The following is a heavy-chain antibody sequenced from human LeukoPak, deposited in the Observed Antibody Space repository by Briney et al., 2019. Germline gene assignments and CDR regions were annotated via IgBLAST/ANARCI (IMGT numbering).Heavy chain of an antibody. CDR2: IIPIFGAA. V-gene: IGHV1-69*05. J-gene: IGHJ6*03. Sequence: ASVKVSCKASGGTFSNYAFSWVRQAPGQGLEWMGGIIPIFGAADYAQKFQGRVTITTDESTSSAYMELSSLRSEDTAVYFCSLGDCSTTKCLRGYFYYYMDVWGKGTTVTVSS. D-gene: IGHD2-2*01. CDR1: GGTFSNYA. CDR3: SLGDCSTTKCLRGYFYYYMDV.